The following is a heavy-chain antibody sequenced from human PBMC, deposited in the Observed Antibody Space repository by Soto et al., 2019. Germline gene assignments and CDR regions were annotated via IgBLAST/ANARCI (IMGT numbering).Heavy chain of an antibody. Sequence: PSETLSLTCTVSGGSISSYYWSWIRQPPGKGLEWIGYIYYSGSTNYNPSLKSRVTISVNTSENQFSLKLSSVTAADTAVYYCASHIALSGPFPFDYWGQGTPVTVFS. J-gene: IGHJ4*02. CDR2: IYYSGST. V-gene: IGHV4-59*08. CDR1: GGSISSYY. D-gene: IGHD2-8*02. CDR3: ASHIALSGPFPFDY.